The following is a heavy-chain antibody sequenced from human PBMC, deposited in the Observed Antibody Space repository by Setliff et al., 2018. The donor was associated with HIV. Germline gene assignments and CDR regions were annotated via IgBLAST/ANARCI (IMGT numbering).Heavy chain of an antibody. V-gene: IGHV1-2*02. CDR1: GYTFTGYY. CDR2: INPNSGGT. Sequence: ASVKVSCKASGYTFTGYYMHWVRQAPGQGLEWMGWINPNSGGTNYAQKFQGRVTMTRDTSISTAYMELSRLRSDDTAVYYCARDIAAWGYFDYWGQGTLVTVSS. J-gene: IGHJ4*02. D-gene: IGHD6-6*01. CDR3: ARDIAAWGYFDY.